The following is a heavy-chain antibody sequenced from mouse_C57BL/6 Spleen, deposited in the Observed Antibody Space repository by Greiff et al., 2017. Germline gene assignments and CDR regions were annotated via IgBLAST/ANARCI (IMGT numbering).Heavy chain of an antibody. V-gene: IGHV5-17*01. CDR3: ARDSSGYVLPFAY. D-gene: IGHD3-2*02. J-gene: IGHJ3*01. CDR1: GFTFSDYG. Sequence: EVMLVESGGGLVKPGGSLKLSCAASGFTFSDYGMHWVRQAPEKGLEWVAYISSGSSTIYYADTVKGRFTISRDNAKNTLFLQMTSLRSEDTAMYYCARDSSGYVLPFAYWGQGTLVTVSA. CDR2: ISSGSSTI.